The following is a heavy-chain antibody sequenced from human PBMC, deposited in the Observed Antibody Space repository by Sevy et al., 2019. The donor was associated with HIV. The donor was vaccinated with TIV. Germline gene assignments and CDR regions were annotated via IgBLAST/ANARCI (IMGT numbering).Heavy chain of an antibody. J-gene: IGHJ6*02. CDR1: GGSIRSSHW. V-gene: IGHV4-4*02. D-gene: IGHD3-10*01. CDR3: AREEYFYGSGTYGYGMDV. CDR2: IYYSGSR. Sequence: SETLSLTCAVSGGSIRSSHWWSWVRQSPGKGLEWIGEIYYSGSRNYNPSLKSRLTISVDTPNNLFSLRLSSVTAADTAVYYCAREEYFYGSGTYGYGMDVWGQGTTVTVSS.